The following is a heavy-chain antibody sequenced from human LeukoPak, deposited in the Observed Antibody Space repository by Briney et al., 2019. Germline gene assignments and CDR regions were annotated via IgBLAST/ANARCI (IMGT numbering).Heavy chain of an antibody. Sequence: ASVKVSCKAPGYTFTDYYSHWVRQAPGQGLEWMGISDPRGYTTAYAHDLQRRVTMTRDTSTSTVYMALSSLTSADTAVYYCARDQGGTTAHGLDVWGQGTTVTVSS. J-gene: IGHJ6*02. CDR3: ARDQGGTTAHGLDV. V-gene: IGHV1-46*01. CDR2: SDPRGYTT. CDR1: GYTFTDYY. D-gene: IGHD1-1*01.